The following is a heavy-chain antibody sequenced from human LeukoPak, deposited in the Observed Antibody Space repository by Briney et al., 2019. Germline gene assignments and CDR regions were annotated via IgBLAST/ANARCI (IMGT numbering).Heavy chain of an antibody. CDR2: ISGSGGST. CDR1: GFTFSSYA. CDR3: ARPCSGGSCYPWSAFDI. Sequence: PGGSLRLSCAASGFTFSSYAMSWVRQAPGKGLEWVSAISGSGGSTYYADSVKGRFTISRDNAKNTLYLQMNSLRAEDTAVYYCARPCSGGSCYPWSAFDIWGQGTMVTVSS. V-gene: IGHV3-23*01. D-gene: IGHD2-15*01. J-gene: IGHJ3*02.